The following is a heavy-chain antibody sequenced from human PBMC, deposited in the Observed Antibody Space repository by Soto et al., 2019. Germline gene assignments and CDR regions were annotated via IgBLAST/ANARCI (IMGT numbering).Heavy chain of an antibody. CDR3: AKDTVPGSVVVIIGAFDY. Sequence: PGGSLRLSCAASGFTFSSYAMSWVRQAPGKGLEWVSAISGSGGSTYYADSVKGRFTISRDNSKNTLYLQMNSLRAEDTAVYYFAKDTVPGSVVVIIGAFDYWGQGTLVTVSS. CDR2: ISGSGGST. CDR1: GFTFSSYA. D-gene: IGHD3-22*01. V-gene: IGHV3-23*01. J-gene: IGHJ4*02.